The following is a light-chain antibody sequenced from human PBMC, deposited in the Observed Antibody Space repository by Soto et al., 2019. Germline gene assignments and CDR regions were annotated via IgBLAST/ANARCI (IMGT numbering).Light chain of an antibody. J-gene: IGKJ4*01. CDR2: DAS. CDR3: QQYYSYSPVT. CDR1: QDIGVW. Sequence: DIQMTQSPSTLSASLGDIVTITCRASQDIGVWLAWYQQKPGKAPKALIFDASSLESGVPSRFSGSGSGTEFTLTINSLQPDDFATYYCQQYYSYSPVTFGGGTKVEI. V-gene: IGKV1-5*01.